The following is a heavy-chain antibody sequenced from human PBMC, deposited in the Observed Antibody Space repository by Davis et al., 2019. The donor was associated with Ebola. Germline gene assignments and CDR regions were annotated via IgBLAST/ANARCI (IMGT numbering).Heavy chain of an antibody. V-gene: IGHV3-30*18. J-gene: IGHJ4*02. CDR1: GFTFSSHG. CDR3: AKEAYSSGWDDY. D-gene: IGHD6-19*01. CDR2: ISYDGSNK. Sequence: GGSLRLSCAASGFTFSSHGMHWVRQAPGKGLEWVAVISYDGSNKYYADSVKGRFTISRDNSKNTLYLQMNSLRAEDTAVYYCAKEAYSSGWDDYWGQGTLVTVSS.